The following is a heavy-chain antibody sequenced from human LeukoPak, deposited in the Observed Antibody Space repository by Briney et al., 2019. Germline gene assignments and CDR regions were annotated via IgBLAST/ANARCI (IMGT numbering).Heavy chain of an antibody. D-gene: IGHD3-22*01. V-gene: IGHV1-69*13. CDR1: GGTFSSYA. Sequence: ASVKVSCKASGGTFSSYAISWVRQAPGQGLERMGGIIPIFGTANYAQKFQGRVTITADESTSTAYMELSSLRSEDTAVYYCARDSYYYDSSGYSGAFDIWGQGTMVTVSS. CDR3: ARDSYYYDSSGYSGAFDI. J-gene: IGHJ3*02. CDR2: IIPIFGTA.